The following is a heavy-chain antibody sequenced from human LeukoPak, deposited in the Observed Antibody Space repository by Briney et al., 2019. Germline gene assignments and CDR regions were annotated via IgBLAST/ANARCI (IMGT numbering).Heavy chain of an antibody. CDR2: INPNNSGT. V-gene: IGHV1-2*02. J-gene: IGHJ3*02. D-gene: IGHD6-13*01. Sequence: ASVKVSCKASGYTFTGYYIHWVRQAPGQGLEWMGWINPNNSGTNYAQKFQGRVTMTRDTSISTAYMELSRLRSDNTAVYYCARVEQEQLDALDIWGQGTTVTVSS. CDR1: GYTFTGYY. CDR3: ARVEQEQLDALDI.